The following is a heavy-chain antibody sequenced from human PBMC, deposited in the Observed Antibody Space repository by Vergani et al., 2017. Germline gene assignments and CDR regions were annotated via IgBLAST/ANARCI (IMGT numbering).Heavy chain of an antibody. CDR1: GFTVSSNY. CDR3: ARDLGYCSSTSCPTTCY. D-gene: IGHD2-2*01. CDR2: IYSRGST. V-gene: IGHV3-53*01. Sequence: EVQLVESGGGLIQPGGSLRLSCAASGFTVSSNYMRWVRQAPGKGLEWVSVIYSRGSTYYADSVKGRFTISRDNSKNTLYLKINSLRAEDTAVYYCARDLGYCSSTSCPTTCYGGQGTLVTVYS. J-gene: IGHJ4*02.